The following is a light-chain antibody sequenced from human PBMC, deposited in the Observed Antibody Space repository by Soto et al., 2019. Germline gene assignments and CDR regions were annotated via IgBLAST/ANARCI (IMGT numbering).Light chain of an antibody. J-gene: IGKJ3*01. CDR3: QQYENFAST. CDR1: QSIDTW. Sequence: QMTQSPSTLSASVGDRVTITCRASQSIDTWFDWYQQKPGRAPRLLIYDASDLESWVPSRFSGSGAGTEFTLTISGRQTADIATYYCQQYENFASTFGPGTKV. V-gene: IGKV1-5*01. CDR2: DAS.